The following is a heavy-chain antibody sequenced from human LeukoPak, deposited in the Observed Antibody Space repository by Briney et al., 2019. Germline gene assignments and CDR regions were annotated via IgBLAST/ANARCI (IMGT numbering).Heavy chain of an antibody. V-gene: IGHV1-69*05. CDR2: IIPIFGTA. CDR3: ARGGSGYDFYFDY. Sequence: AASVKVSCKASGGTFSSYAISWVRQAPGQGLGWMGEIIPIFGTANYAQKFQGRVTITTDESTSTAYMELSSLRSEDTAVYYCARGGSGYDFYFDYWGQGTLVTVSS. D-gene: IGHD5-12*01. CDR1: GGTFSSYA. J-gene: IGHJ4*02.